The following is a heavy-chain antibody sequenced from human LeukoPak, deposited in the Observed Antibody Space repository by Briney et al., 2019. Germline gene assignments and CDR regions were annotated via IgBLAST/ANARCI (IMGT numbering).Heavy chain of an antibody. D-gene: IGHD6-19*01. J-gene: IGHJ4*02. V-gene: IGHV5-10-1*01. CDR2: IDPSDSYP. Sequence: GESLRISCKASGYSFTNYWIYWVRQMPGKGLEWMGRIDPSDSYPNYSPSFQGHVTISVDKPISTAYLQWSSLKASDTGMYYCARHPEQSSGYWGQGTLVTVSS. CDR3: ARHPEQSSGY. CDR1: GYSFTNYW.